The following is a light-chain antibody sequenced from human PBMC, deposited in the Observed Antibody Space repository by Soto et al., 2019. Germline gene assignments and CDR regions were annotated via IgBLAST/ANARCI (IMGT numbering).Light chain of an antibody. CDR1: SSNIGAGYD. CDR3: QSYDSSLSASV. CDR2: GNS. Sequence: QPVLTQAPSVSGAPGQRVTISCTGSSSNIGAGYDVHWYQQLPGTAPKFLIYGNSHRPSGVPDRFSGSKSGTSASLAITGLQAEDEADYYCQSYDSSLSASVFGGGTKVTVL. J-gene: IGLJ3*02. V-gene: IGLV1-40*01.